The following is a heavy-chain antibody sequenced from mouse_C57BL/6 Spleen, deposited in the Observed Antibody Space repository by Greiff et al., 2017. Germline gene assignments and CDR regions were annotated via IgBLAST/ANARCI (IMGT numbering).Heavy chain of an antibody. J-gene: IGHJ1*03. V-gene: IGHV1-52*01. Sequence: QVQLKQPGAELVRPGSSVKLSCKASGYTFTSYWMHWVKQRPIQGLEWIGNIDPSDSETHYNQKFKDKATLTVDKSSSTAYMQLSSLTSEDSAVYYCARRGYYGSSYGDFDVWGTGTTVTVSS. CDR1: GYTFTSYW. CDR2: IDPSDSET. CDR3: ARRGYYGSSYGDFDV. D-gene: IGHD1-1*01.